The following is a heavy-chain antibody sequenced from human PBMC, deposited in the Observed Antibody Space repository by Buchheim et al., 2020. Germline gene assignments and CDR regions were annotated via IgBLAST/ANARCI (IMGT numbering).Heavy chain of an antibody. Sequence: QVQLVESGGGVVQPGRSLRLSCAASGFTFSSYAMHWVRQAPGKGLEWVAVISSDESNKYYADSVKGRLTIAREHSKNTLYLQMNSLRTEDTAIYYCVRKSHNGIAAAGDYFEYWGQGTL. J-gene: IGHJ4*02. CDR3: VRKSHNGIAAAGDYFEY. CDR2: ISSDESNK. V-gene: IGHV3-30-3*01. D-gene: IGHD6-13*01. CDR1: GFTFSSYA.